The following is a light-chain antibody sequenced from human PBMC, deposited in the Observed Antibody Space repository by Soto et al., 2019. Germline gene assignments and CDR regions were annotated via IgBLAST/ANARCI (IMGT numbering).Light chain of an antibody. CDR1: SSDVGGYNY. J-gene: IGLJ1*01. Sequence: SVLTQPASVSGSPGQSITISCTGTSSDVGGYNYVSWYQQHPGTAPKLMIYEVSNRPSGLSHRLSGSNSGNTASLTISGLQAEDEADYYCSSYTSSSSLYVFGTGTKLTVL. V-gene: IGLV2-14*01. CDR2: EVS. CDR3: SSYTSSSSLYV.